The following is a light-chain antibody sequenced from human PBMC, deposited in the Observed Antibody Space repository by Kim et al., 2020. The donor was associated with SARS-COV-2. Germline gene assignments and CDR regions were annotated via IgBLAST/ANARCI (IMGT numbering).Light chain of an antibody. CDR2: AAS. Sequence: ASVGERVTITCRASQSVRSYLNGYQQKPGKAPNLLIYAASSLQSGVPSRFSGSGSGTDFAPTISSLQPEDFATYYCKQGYTTPGSFGQGTKVEIK. CDR3: KQGYTTPGS. CDR1: QSVRSY. V-gene: IGKV1-39*01. J-gene: IGKJ1*01.